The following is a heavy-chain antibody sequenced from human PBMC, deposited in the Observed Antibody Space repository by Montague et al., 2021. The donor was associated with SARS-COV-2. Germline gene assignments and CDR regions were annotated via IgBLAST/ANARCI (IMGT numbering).Heavy chain of an antibody. CDR2: INYSGST. J-gene: IGHJ6*02. CDR1: GGSISSYY. V-gene: IGHV4-59*01. CDR3: ARNLVVHYWYGMDV. D-gene: IGHD2-15*01. Sequence: SETLSLTCTVAGGSISSYYWSWIRQPPGKGLEWIGHINYSGSTNYNPSLKSRVTISVDTSKNQFSLNLSSVTAADTAVYYCARNLVVHYWYGMDVWGQGTTVTVSS.